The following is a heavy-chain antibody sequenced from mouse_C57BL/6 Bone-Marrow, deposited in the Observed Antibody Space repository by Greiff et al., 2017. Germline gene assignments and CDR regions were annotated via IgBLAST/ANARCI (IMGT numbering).Heavy chain of an antibody. CDR1: GYTFTNYW. CDR2: IYPGGGYT. Sequence: VQLQQCGAELVRPGTSVKMSCKASGYTFTNYWIGWAKQRPGHGLEWIGDIYPGGGYTNYNEKFKGKATLTADKSSSTAYMQFSSLTSEDSAIYYCARHYYGSSYGYWGQGTTLTVSS. V-gene: IGHV1-63*01. D-gene: IGHD1-1*01. J-gene: IGHJ2*01. CDR3: ARHYYGSSYGY.